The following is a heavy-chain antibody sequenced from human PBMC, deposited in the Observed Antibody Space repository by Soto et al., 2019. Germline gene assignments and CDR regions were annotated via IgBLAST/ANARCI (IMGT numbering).Heavy chain of an antibody. D-gene: IGHD4-17*01. CDR3: ARSYGDPNWFDP. J-gene: IGHJ5*02. Sequence: SETLSLTCAVYGGSFSGYYWSWIRQPPGKGLEWIGEINHSGSTNYNPSLKSRVTISVDRSKNQFSLKLSSVTAADTAVYYCARSYGDPNWFDPWGQGTLVTVSS. CDR2: INHSGST. V-gene: IGHV4-34*01. CDR1: GGSFSGYY.